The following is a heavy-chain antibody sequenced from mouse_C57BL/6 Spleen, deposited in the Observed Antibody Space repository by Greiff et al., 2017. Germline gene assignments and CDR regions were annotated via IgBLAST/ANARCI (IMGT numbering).Heavy chain of an antibody. CDR3: ARRGNWAMDY. CDR2: INYDGSST. CDR1: GFTFSDYY. D-gene: IGHD2-1*01. V-gene: IGHV5-16*01. Sequence: EVKVVESEGGLVQPGSSMKLSCTASGFTFSDYYMAWVRQVPEKGLEWVANINYDGSSTYYLDSLKSRFIISRDNAKNILYLQMSSLKSEDTATYYCARRGNWAMDYWGQGTSVTVSS. J-gene: IGHJ4*01.